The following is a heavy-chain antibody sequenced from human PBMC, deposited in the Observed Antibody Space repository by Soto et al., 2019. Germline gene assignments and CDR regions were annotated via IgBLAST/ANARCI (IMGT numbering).Heavy chain of an antibody. D-gene: IGHD3-3*01. V-gene: IGHV3-23*01. Sequence: LRLSSEASGFTFSSYAMSWVRQAPGKGLEWVSAISGSGGSTYYADSVKGRFTISRDNSKNTLYLQMNSLRAEDTAVYYCAKAGDFWSGYYIRYYFDYWGQGTLVTVSS. CDR2: ISGSGGST. J-gene: IGHJ4*02. CDR1: GFTFSSYA. CDR3: AKAGDFWSGYYIRYYFDY.